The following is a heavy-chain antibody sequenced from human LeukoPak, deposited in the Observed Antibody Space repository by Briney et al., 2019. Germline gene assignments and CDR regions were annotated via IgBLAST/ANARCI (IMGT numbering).Heavy chain of an antibody. CDR3: SSTPGDSYYYCGMDV. J-gene: IGHJ6*02. CDR2: IIPIFGIA. CDR1: GGTFSSYA. Sequence: SVKVSCKASGGTFSSYAISWMRQAPGRGLEWMGRIIPIFGIANYAQKFQGRVTITADKSTSTAYMELSSLRSEDTAVYYCSSTPGDSYYYCGMDVWGQGTTVTVSS. V-gene: IGHV1-69*04. D-gene: IGHD3-16*01.